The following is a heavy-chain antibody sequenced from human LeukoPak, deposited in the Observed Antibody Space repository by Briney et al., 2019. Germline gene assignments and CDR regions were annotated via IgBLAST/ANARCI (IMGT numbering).Heavy chain of an antibody. CDR2: ISGSGGST. J-gene: IGHJ4*02. V-gene: IGHV3-23*01. CDR3: ANGDSSGYPSHFDY. D-gene: IGHD3-22*01. CDR1: GFTFSSYA. Sequence: HPGGSLRLSCAASGFTFSSYAMSWVRQAPGKGLEWVSAISGSGGSTYYADSVKGRFTISRDNSKNTLYLQMNCLRAEDTAVYYCANGDSSGYPSHFDYWGQGTLVTVSS.